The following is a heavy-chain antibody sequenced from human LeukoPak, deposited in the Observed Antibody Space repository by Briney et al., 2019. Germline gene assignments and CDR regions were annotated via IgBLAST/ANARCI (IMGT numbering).Heavy chain of an antibody. V-gene: IGHV3-23*01. D-gene: IGHD3-10*01. J-gene: IGHJ5*02. CDR2: IGGSGDST. CDR3: AKVITMIRGGPNYFDL. CDR1: GFTFRYSA. Sequence: GSLRLSCAASGFTFRYSAMAWVRQAPGKGLEWVSRIGGSGDSTYYADSVKGRFTVSRDNSKDTVYLQMNSLRAEDTAVFYCAKVITMIRGGPNYFDLWGQGTLVTVSS.